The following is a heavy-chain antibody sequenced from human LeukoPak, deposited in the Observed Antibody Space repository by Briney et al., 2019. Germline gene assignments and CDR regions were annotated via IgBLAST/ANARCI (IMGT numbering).Heavy chain of an antibody. V-gene: IGHV1-18*01. Sequence: GASVKVFRKASGYSFTNYGISWVRQAPGQGLEWMGWISAHNGNTNYAQKLQGRVTMTTDTSTSTAYMELRTLRSDDTAVYYCARDHSYASRGGSFDYWGQGTLVTVSS. CDR3: ARDHSYASRGGSFDY. CDR2: ISAHNGNT. D-gene: IGHD3-16*01. CDR1: GYSFTNYG. J-gene: IGHJ4*02.